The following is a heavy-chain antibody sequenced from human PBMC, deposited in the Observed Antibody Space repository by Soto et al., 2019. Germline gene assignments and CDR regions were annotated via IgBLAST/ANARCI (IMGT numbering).Heavy chain of an antibody. CDR2: LIPLFGTT. D-gene: IGHD7-27*01. Sequence: QVQLVQSGAEVKKPGSSVKVSCEASGGTFSGHAISWVRQAPGQGPEWMGGLIPLFGTTQHAQNFQDRLKITADKSTSTAYMALTRLRLEDTAIYYCARGPNWGYRFDSWGQGTLVTVSS. V-gene: IGHV1-69*06. J-gene: IGHJ4*02. CDR1: GGTFSGHA. CDR3: ARGPNWGYRFDS.